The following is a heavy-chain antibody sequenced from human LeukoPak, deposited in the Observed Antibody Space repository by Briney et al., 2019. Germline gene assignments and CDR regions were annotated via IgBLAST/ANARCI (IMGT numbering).Heavy chain of an antibody. J-gene: IGHJ4*02. Sequence: PSETLSLTCAVYGGSFSGYYWSWVRQAPGKGLEWVSGINWNGGSTGYADSVKGRFTISRDNAKNSLYLQMNSLRAGDTALYYCAREGGYCSSTSCYPYYFDYWGQGTLVTVSS. D-gene: IGHD2-2*01. CDR1: GGSFSGYY. V-gene: IGHV3-20*04. CDR2: INWNGGST. CDR3: AREGGYCSSTSCYPYYFDY.